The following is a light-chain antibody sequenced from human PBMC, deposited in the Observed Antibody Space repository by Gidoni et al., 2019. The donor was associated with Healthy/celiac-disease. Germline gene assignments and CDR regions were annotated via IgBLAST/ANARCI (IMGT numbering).Light chain of an antibody. CDR2: KAS. J-gene: IGKJ2*01. CDR1: QSISSW. Sequence: DLQLPQSPSPLSASVGDRVTITCRASQSISSWLAWYQQKPGKAPKLLIYKASSLESGVPSRFSGSGSGTEFTLTISSLQPDDFATYYCQQYNSYSQTFGQXTKLEIK. CDR3: QQYNSYSQT. V-gene: IGKV1-5*03.